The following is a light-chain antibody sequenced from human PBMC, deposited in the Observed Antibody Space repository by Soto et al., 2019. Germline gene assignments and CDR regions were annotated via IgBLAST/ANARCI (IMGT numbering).Light chain of an antibody. V-gene: IGKV1-5*03. CDR3: QQYGSYSPWT. J-gene: IGKJ1*01. Sequence: DIQMTQSPTTLSASVGDRVTITCRASQSIGSWLAWYQQKPGKAPKLLIYKASTLESGVPSRFSGSGSGTEFILTISSLQRDDFASYYCQQYGSYSPWTFGQGTKVEIK. CDR2: KAS. CDR1: QSIGSW.